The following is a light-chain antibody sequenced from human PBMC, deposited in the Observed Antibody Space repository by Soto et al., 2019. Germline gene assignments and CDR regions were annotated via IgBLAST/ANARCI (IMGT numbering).Light chain of an antibody. CDR2: SNN. CDR3: AAWDDSLNVLDV. V-gene: IGLV1-44*01. J-gene: IGLJ1*01. Sequence: QSVLTQPPSASGTPGQRVTISCSGSSSNIGSNSVNWYQQLPGTAPKFLIYSNNQRPSGVPDRFSGSKSGTSASLAISGLQSEDEADYYCAAWDDSLNVLDVFGTGTKVTVL. CDR1: SSNIGSNS.